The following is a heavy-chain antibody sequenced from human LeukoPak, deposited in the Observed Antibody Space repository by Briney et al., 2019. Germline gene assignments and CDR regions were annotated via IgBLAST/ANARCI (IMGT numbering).Heavy chain of an antibody. CDR2: ISYDGSNK. Sequence: GGSLRLSCAASGFTFSSYGMHWVRQAPGKGLEWVAVISYDGSNKYYADSVKGRFTISRDSSKNTLYLQMNSLRAEDTAVYYCARNSPGPVGAFDIWGQGTMVTVSS. V-gene: IGHV3-30*03. J-gene: IGHJ3*02. D-gene: IGHD3-3*01. CDR1: GFTFSSYG. CDR3: ARNSPGPVGAFDI.